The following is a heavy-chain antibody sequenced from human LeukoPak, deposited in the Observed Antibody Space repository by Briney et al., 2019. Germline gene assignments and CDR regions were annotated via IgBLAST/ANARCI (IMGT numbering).Heavy chain of an antibody. D-gene: IGHD6-6*01. V-gene: IGHV1-69*01. CDR3: ARDLYSSSPAPTEYYYYMDV. CDR1: GGTFSSYA. J-gene: IGHJ6*03. Sequence: SVKVSCKASGGTFSSYAISWVRQAPGQGLEWMGGIIPIFGTANYAQKFQGRVTITADESTSTAYMELSSLRSEDTAVYYCARDLYSSSPAPTEYYYYMDVWGKGTTVTVSS. CDR2: IIPIFGTA.